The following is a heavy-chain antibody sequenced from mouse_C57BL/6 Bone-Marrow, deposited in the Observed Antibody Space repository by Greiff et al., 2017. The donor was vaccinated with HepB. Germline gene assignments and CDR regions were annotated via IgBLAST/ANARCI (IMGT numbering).Heavy chain of an antibody. CDR3: ARKITWEGTSSAF. CDR1: GYAFTSSW. J-gene: IGHJ2*01. Sequence: VQLKQSGPELVKPGASVKISCKASGYAFTSSWMNWVKQRPGKGLEWIGRIYPGDGGTNYNGKFKGKATLTADKSSSTAYMQLSSLTSEDSAVYFCARKITWEGTSSAFWGRGTTLTVSA. V-gene: IGHV1-82*01. D-gene: IGHD1-1*01. CDR2: IYPGDGGT.